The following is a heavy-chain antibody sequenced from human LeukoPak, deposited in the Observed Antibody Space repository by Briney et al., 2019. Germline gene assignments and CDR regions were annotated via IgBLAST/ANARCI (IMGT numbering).Heavy chain of an antibody. CDR3: ARDFWDDFEYFDL. CDR1: GFTLSSHA. D-gene: IGHD3-3*01. J-gene: IGHJ2*01. V-gene: IGHV3-23*01. CDR2: INGSGSST. Sequence: PGGSLRLSCAASGFTLSSHAMSWVRQAPGKGLEWVSAINGSGSSTYYADSVKGRVSISRDNSKNTLYLQMNSLRVEDTALYYCARDFWDDFEYFDLWGRGTLVTVSS.